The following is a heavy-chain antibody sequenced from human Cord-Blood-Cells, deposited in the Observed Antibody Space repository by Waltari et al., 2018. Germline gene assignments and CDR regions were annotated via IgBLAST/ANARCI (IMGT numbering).Heavy chain of an antibody. D-gene: IGHD3-3*01. V-gene: IGHV4-34*01. CDR3: ARGPPKGSLIFGVAWTWFDP. Sequence: QVQLQQWGAGLLKPSETLSLTCAVYGGSFSGYYWSWIRQPPGKGLEWIGEINHSGSPNYNPSLKSRVTISVDTSKNQFSLKLSSVTAADTAVYYCARGPPKGSLIFGVAWTWFDPWGQGTLVTVSS. J-gene: IGHJ5*02. CDR2: INHSGSP. CDR1: GGSFSGYY.